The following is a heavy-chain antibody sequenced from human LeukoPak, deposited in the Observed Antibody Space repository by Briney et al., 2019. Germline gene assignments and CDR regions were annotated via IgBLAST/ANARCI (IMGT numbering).Heavy chain of an antibody. J-gene: IGHJ4*02. Sequence: SETLSLTCAVHGGSFSDYYGGWIRQPPGKGLEWIGEIYHTGDTHYNPSLKSRVTMSIDTSKNQFSLNVTSLTAADTSVYYCASGRHRIDYDPRGRSLVHVYFNNWGQGSLVTVSS. CDR2: IYHTGDT. CDR1: GGSFSDYY. CDR3: ASGRHRIDYDPRGRSLVHVYFNN. D-gene: IGHD3-16*01. V-gene: IGHV4-34*01.